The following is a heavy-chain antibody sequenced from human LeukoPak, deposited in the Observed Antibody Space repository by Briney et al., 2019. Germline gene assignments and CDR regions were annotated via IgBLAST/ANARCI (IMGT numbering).Heavy chain of an antibody. CDR1: GGSISSGDYY. V-gene: IGHV4-30-4*08. D-gene: IGHD3-9*01. Sequence: SQTLSLTCTVSGGSISSGDYYWSWIRQPPGKGLEWIGYIYYSGSTYYNPSLKSRVTISVDTSKNQFSLKLRSVTAADTAVYYCAGLFDILTGYNVDYWGQGTLVTVSS. CDR2: IYYSGST. CDR3: AGLFDILTGYNVDY. J-gene: IGHJ4*02.